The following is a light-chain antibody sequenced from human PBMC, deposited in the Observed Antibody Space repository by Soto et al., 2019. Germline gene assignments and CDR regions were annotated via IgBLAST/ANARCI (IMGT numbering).Light chain of an antibody. CDR1: QSVSSSY. CDR3: QQYGSSSIT. J-gene: IGKJ5*01. V-gene: IGKV3-20*01. Sequence: EIVLTQSPGTLSLSPGARATLSCRASQSVSSSYLAWYQQKPGQAPRVXSYGASSRATGIPDRFSGSGSGTEFTLTISRLEPEDFEVYYCQQYGSSSITFGQGTRLEIK. CDR2: GAS.